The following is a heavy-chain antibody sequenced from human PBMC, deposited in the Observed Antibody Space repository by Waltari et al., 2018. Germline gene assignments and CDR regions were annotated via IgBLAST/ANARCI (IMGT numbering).Heavy chain of an antibody. CDR3: ARGGLEWFGELFDY. V-gene: IGHV3-30*01. J-gene: IGHJ4*02. CDR1: GFPFRTSA. D-gene: IGHD3-10*01. CDR2: ISYDGSIK. Sequence: QVQLVESGGGVVHPGGSLRLSCAASGFPFRTSAVHWVRQAPGKGLEWVAVISYDGSIKYNADAVEGRFTISRDNARNTMSLQMNSLTTEDTAVYYCARGGLEWFGELFDYWGQGTLVTVSS.